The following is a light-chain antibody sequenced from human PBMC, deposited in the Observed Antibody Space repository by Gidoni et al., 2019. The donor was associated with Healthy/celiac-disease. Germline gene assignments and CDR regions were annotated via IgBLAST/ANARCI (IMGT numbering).Light chain of an antibody. CDR2: DAS. J-gene: IGKJ1*01. V-gene: IGKV3-11*01. CDR1: QSVSSY. Sequence: EIVLTQSPATLSLSPGERATLSCRASQSVSSYLAWYQQKPGQAPRLLIYDASNRATGIPARFSGSGSGTDFPLTISSLEPEDFAVYYCQQRSNWPPWTFGQGTKVENK. CDR3: QQRSNWPPWT.